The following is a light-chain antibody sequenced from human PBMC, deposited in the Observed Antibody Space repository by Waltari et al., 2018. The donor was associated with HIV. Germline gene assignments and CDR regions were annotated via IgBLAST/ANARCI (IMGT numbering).Light chain of an antibody. Sequence: DIQMTQSPSSLSASVGDRVTVTCRTSQSISSFLNWYQQKPGKAPKLLIYGTSTLQSGVPSRFSSSGSGTDFTLTISSLQPEDFATYYCQQSYSAPLTFGGGTKVEIK. J-gene: IGKJ4*01. V-gene: IGKV1-39*01. CDR2: GTS. CDR3: QQSYSAPLT. CDR1: QSISSF.